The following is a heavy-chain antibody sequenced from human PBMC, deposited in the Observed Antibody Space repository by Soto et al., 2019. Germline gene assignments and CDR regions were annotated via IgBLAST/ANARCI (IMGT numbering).Heavy chain of an antibody. Sequence: GGSLRLSCAASGFTFSSYAMSWVRQAPGKGLGWVSAISGSGGSTYYADSVKGRFTISRDNSKNTLYLQVNSLRAEDTAVYYCAKDFVVPAARHHGAFDIWGQGTMATVSS. D-gene: IGHD2-2*01. V-gene: IGHV3-23*01. CDR1: GFTFSSYA. CDR2: ISGSGGST. CDR3: AKDFVVPAARHHGAFDI. J-gene: IGHJ3*02.